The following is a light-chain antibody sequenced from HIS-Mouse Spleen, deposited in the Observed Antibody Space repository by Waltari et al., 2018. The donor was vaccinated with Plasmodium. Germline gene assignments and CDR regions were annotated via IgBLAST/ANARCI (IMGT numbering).Light chain of an antibody. CDR3: AAWDDSLNGWV. J-gene: IGLJ3*02. CDR2: SNN. V-gene: IGLV1-44*01. CDR1: SSHIGSNT. Sequence: QSVLTQPPSASGPPGPRVTISCSGSSSHIGSNTVTWYQQLPGTAPKLLIYSNNQRPSGVPDRFSGSKSGTSASLAISGLQSEDEADYYCAAWDDSLNGWVFGGGTKLTVL.